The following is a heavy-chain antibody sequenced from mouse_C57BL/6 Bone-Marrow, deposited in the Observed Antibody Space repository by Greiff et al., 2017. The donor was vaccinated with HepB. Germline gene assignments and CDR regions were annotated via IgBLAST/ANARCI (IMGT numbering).Heavy chain of an antibody. CDR1: GYTFTSYW. CDR3: ASRDYGSGLDY. D-gene: IGHD1-1*01. V-gene: IGHV1-59*01. J-gene: IGHJ2*01. Sequence: QVQLQQPGAELVRPGTSVKLSCKASGYTFTSYWMHWVKQRPGQGLEWIGVIDPSDSYTNYNQKFKGKATLTVDTSSSTAYMQLSSLTSEDSAVYYFASRDYGSGLDYWGQGTTLTVSS. CDR2: IDPSDSYT.